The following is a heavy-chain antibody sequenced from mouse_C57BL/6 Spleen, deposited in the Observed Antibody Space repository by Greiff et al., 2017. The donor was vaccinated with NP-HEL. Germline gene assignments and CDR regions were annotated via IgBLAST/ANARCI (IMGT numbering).Heavy chain of an antibody. Sequence: QVQLQQPGAELVKPGASVKLSCKASGYTFTSYWMHWVKQRPGQGLEWIGMIHPNSGSTNYNEKFKSKATLTVDKSSSTAYMQLISLTSEDSAVYYCARWYGSSYPYFDYWGQGTTLTVSS. V-gene: IGHV1-64*01. CDR2: IHPNSGST. J-gene: IGHJ2*01. CDR3: ARWYGSSYPYFDY. D-gene: IGHD1-1*01. CDR1: GYTFTSYW.